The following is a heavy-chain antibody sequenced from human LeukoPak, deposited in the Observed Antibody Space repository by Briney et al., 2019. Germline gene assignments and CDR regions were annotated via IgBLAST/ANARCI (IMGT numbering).Heavy chain of an antibody. CDR1: GVSISSGGYY. Sequence: SETLSLTCTVSGVSISSGGYYWSWIRQHPGEGLEWIGYIYYSGSTYYNPSLKSRVTISVDTSKNQFSLKLSSVTAADTAVYYCASVYDSSGYYPFWGQGTLVTVSS. CDR3: ASVYDSSGYYPF. CDR2: IYYSGST. D-gene: IGHD3-22*01. J-gene: IGHJ4*02. V-gene: IGHV4-31*03.